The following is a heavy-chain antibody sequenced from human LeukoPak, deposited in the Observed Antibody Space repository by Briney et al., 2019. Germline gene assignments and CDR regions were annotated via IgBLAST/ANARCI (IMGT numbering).Heavy chain of an antibody. CDR3: ARFTPGI. J-gene: IGHJ3*02. V-gene: IGHV4-39*01. Sequence: SETLSLTCTVSGGSISSSSYYWGWIRQPPGKGLEWIGSIYYSGSTYYNPSLKSRVTISVDTSKNQFSLKLSSVTAADTAVYYCARFTPGIWGQGTMVTVSS. CDR2: IYYSGST. CDR1: GGSISSSSYY.